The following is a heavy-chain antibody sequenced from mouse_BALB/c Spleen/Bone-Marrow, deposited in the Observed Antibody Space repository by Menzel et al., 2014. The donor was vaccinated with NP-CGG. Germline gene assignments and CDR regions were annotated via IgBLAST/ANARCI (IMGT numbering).Heavy chain of an antibody. CDR1: GFSLSSYG. CDR2: XWSGGST. V-gene: IGHV2-2*01. J-gene: IGHJ4*01. Sequence: VQLQQSGPGLVQPSQNLSITCTVSGFSLSSYGVHWVRQSPGKGLEWLGVXWSGGSTDYNAAFISRLSINKDNSKSQVFFKMNSLQADDTAIYYCARKGRXXXXXXXXXYWGQGTSITXSS. CDR3: ARKGRXXXXXXXXXY.